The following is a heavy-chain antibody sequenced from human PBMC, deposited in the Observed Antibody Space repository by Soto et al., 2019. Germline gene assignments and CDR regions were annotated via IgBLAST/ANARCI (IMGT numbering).Heavy chain of an antibody. V-gene: IGHV3-23*01. D-gene: IGHD6-19*01. Sequence: EVQLLESGRGLVQPGGSLRLSCAASGFTFSSYAMSWVRQAPGKGLEWVSAISGSGGSTYYADSVKGRFTISRDTSKNTLYLQMNSLRAEDTAVYYCAKAYSSGWSKFDPWGQGTLVTVSS. J-gene: IGHJ5*02. CDR2: ISGSGGST. CDR3: AKAYSSGWSKFDP. CDR1: GFTFSSYA.